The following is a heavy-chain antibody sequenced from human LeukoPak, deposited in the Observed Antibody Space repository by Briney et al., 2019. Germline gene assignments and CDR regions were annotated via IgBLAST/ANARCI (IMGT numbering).Heavy chain of an antibody. J-gene: IGHJ5*02. V-gene: IGHV4-61*01. Sequence: SETLSLTCTVSGGSVTSGSYYWSWIRQPPGKGLEWIGYIYYSGSTNYNPSLKSRVTISVDTSKNQFSLKLSSVTAADTAVYYCARGLPGTPSRFGELLNWFDPWGQGTLVTVSS. CDR3: ARGLPGTPSRFGELLNWFDP. CDR2: IYYSGST. CDR1: GGSVTSGSYY. D-gene: IGHD3-10*01.